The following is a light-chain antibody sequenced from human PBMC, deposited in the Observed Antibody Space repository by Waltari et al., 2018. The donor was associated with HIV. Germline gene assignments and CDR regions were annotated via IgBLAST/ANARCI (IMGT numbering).Light chain of an antibody. V-gene: IGLV1-44*01. J-gene: IGLJ2*01. CDR1: SPNVGRAS. CDR3: AAWDDSLNGPL. Sequence: QSVLTQPPSASGTPAQRVTISCSGSSPNVGRASVSWYRQFPGTAPKLLTYKTNQRPSGVPDRFSGSKSGTSASLAISGLQSDDESVYYCAAWDDSLNGPLFGGGTQLTVL. CDR2: KTN.